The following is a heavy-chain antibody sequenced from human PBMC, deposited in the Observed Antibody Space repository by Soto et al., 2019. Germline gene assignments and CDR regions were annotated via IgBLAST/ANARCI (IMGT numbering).Heavy chain of an antibody. CDR1: GYTFTSYY. J-gene: IGHJ6*02. CDR3: ARDHLAAAGTHYYGMDV. Sequence: QVQLVQSGAEVKKPGASVKVSCKASGYTFTSYYMHWVRQAPGQGLEWMGIINPSGGSTSYAQKFQGRVTMTRDTSTSTVYMELSSLRSEDTAVYYCARDHLAAAGTHYYGMDVWGQGPKVTVSS. D-gene: IGHD6-13*01. V-gene: IGHV1-46*01. CDR2: INPSGGST.